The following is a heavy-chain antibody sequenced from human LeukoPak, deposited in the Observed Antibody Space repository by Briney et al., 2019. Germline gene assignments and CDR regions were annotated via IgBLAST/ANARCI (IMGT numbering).Heavy chain of an antibody. CDR3: ARDGGTDWYDP. D-gene: IGHD1-1*01. CDR1: GFTISRYW. Sequence: GTSLRLSCGASGFTISRYWMSWVRQAPGKGLEWVANIKQDGSERTYVDSVKGRFTISRDNAKNSLYLQMNSLRVEDTAMYYCARDGGTDWYDPWGQGTLVTVSS. J-gene: IGHJ5*02. V-gene: IGHV3-7*01. CDR2: IKQDGSER.